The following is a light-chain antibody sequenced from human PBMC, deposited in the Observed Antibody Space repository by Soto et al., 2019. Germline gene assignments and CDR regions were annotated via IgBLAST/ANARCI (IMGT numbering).Light chain of an antibody. CDR1: QSVSSNY. J-gene: IGKJ4*01. CDR3: QQRSNWPPLT. V-gene: IGKV3D-20*02. CDR2: DVS. Sequence: EIVLTQSPGTLSLSPGERATLSCRSSQSVSSNYLAWYQQKPDQAPRLVIYDVSGRATGIPDRFSGSGSGTDFTLTISRLEPEDFAVYYCQQRSNWPPLTFGGGTKVEIK.